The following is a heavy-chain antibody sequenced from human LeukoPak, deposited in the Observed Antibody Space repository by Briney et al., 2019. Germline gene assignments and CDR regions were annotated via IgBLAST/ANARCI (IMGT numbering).Heavy chain of an antibody. J-gene: IGHJ6*02. V-gene: IGHV3-33*01. CDR1: GFTFSTYG. CDR2: LWYDGSHK. CDR3: ARDQQASYYYYGMDV. Sequence: GGSLRLSCAASGFTFSTYGMHWVRQAPGKGLEWVAVLWYDGSHKYYADSVKGRFTISRDNSKNTLYLQMNSLRAEDTAVYYCARDQQASYYYYGMDVWGQGTTVTVSS. D-gene: IGHD6-13*01.